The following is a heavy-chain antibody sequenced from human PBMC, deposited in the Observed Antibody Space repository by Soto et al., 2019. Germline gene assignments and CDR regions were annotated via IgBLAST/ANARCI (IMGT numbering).Heavy chain of an antibody. D-gene: IGHD3-10*01. CDR3: ARGDRGGFDL. Sequence: EVQLVESGGGLVQPGESLRLSCAASGFTFDYYWMHWVRQAPGKGLVWVSRVHSDGTTTTYADSVKGRFTISRDNARTTVSRQMSSLRAEDTVIYYCARGDRGGFDLWGHGTVVTVSS. CDR2: VHSDGTTT. CDR1: GFTFDYYW. V-gene: IGHV3-74*01. J-gene: IGHJ3*01.